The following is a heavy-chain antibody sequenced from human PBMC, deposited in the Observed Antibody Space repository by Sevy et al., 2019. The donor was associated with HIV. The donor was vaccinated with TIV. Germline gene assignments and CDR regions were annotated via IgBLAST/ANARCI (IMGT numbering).Heavy chain of an antibody. Sequence: EGSLRLSCAASRFTFSSYAMSWFLQAPGKELEWVSAMSGSGAIVYYADSVKGRFTISRDNPKNTLYLQMSSPRAEDTALYYCAISLVVFDGFDIWGQGTRVTVSS. CDR3: AISLVVFDGFDI. J-gene: IGHJ3*02. D-gene: IGHD2-8*02. V-gene: IGHV3-23*01. CDR2: MSGSGAIV. CDR1: RFTFSSYA.